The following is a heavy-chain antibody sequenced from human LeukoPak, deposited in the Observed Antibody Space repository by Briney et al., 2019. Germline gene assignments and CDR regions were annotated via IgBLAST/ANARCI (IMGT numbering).Heavy chain of an antibody. CDR3: AREGIVRTYDQ. Sequence: SETLSLTCTVSGDSISSYYWYWFRQPPGKELEWIACIYYSGITHYNPSLKSRVTISLDTSKNQFSLRLSSVTAADTAVYYCAREGIVRTYDQWGQGALVSVSS. D-gene: IGHD2/OR15-2a*01. V-gene: IGHV4-59*12. CDR2: IYYSGIT. J-gene: IGHJ4*02. CDR1: GDSISSYY.